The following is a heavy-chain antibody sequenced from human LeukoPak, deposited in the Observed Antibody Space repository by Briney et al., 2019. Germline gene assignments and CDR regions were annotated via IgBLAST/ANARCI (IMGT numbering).Heavy chain of an antibody. CDR3: AREGSGWYGNFDY. CDR1: GYTFTGYY. V-gene: IGHV1-2*02. CDR2: IDPDSGGT. Sequence: VASVKVSCKASGYTFTGYYMHWVRQAPGQGLEWMGWIDPDSGGTNYAKKFQGRVTMTRDTSISTAYMEVSRLRSDDTAVYYRAREGSGWYGNFDYWGQGTLVTVSS. D-gene: IGHD6-19*01. J-gene: IGHJ4*02.